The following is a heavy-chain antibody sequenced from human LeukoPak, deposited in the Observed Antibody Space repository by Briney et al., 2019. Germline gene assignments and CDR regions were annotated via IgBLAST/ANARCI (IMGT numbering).Heavy chain of an antibody. CDR1: GFTFSRSG. D-gene: IGHD3-22*01. Sequence: GGSLRLSCAASGFTFSRSGMHWVRQAPGKGLEWVTFIGYDGSKIYYADSVKGRSTISRDNSKNTLYLQMNSLRAEDTAVYYCAREPTYYYDSSGYLDYWGQGTLVTVSS. CDR3: AREPTYYYDSSGYLDY. J-gene: IGHJ4*02. CDR2: IGYDGSKI. V-gene: IGHV3-30*02.